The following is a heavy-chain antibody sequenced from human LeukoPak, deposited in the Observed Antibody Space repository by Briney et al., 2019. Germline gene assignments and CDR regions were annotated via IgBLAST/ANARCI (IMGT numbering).Heavy chain of an antibody. V-gene: IGHV4-59*01. Sequence: SETLSLTCTVSGGSISYYYWNWIRQPPGKGLEWIGYIYSSGSTNYNPSLKSRVTISLDTSKNQFSLKLSSVTAADTAVYYCARMGDYYDSSGYRHDAFDIWGQGTLVTVSS. CDR1: GGSISYYY. CDR3: ARMGDYYDSSGYRHDAFDI. D-gene: IGHD3-22*01. J-gene: IGHJ3*02. CDR2: IYSSGST.